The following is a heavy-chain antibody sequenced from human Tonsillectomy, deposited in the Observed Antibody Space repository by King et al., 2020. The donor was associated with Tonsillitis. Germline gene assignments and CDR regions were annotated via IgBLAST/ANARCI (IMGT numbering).Heavy chain of an antibody. D-gene: IGHD6-19*01. Sequence: VQLVQSGGGVVQPGRSLRLSCAASGFTFSSYAMHWVRQAPGKGLEWVAVISYDGSNKYYADSVKGRFTISRDNSKNTLYLQMNSLRADDTAVYYCAREFAAWEIAVARIPVYDAFDIWGQGTMVTVSS. J-gene: IGHJ3*02. V-gene: IGHV3-30*04. CDR2: ISYDGSNK. CDR1: GFTFSSYA. CDR3: AREFAAWEIAVARIPVYDAFDI.